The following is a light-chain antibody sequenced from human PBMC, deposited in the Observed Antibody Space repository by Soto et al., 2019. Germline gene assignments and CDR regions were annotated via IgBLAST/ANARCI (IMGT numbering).Light chain of an antibody. Sequence: EIVLTQSPVTLSLSPGERATLSCRASQRVSSRYFAWYQQKPGQAPRLLIYAASSRAAGIQDRFSGSGSGTAFSLTISRREPEDFAVYYCHQYASSRTFGPGTKVE. V-gene: IGKV3-20*01. J-gene: IGKJ1*01. CDR3: HQYASSRT. CDR2: AAS. CDR1: QRVSSRY.